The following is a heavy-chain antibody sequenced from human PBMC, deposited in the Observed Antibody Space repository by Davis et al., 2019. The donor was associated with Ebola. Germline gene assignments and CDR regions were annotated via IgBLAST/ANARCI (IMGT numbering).Heavy chain of an antibody. V-gene: IGHV3-7*01. CDR1: GFTFSSYA. D-gene: IGHD6-19*01. Sequence: GESLKIPCASSGFTFSSYAMHWARQAPGKGLEWVANIKQDGSEKYYVDSVKGRFTISRDNAKNSLYLQMNSLRAEDTAVYYCARDPLGSGWPFDYWGQGTLVTVSS. J-gene: IGHJ4*02. CDR3: ARDPLGSGWPFDY. CDR2: IKQDGSEK.